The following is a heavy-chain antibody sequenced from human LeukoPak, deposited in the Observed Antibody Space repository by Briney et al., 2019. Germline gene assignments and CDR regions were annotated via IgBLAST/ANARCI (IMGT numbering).Heavy chain of an antibody. CDR3: ARDVWIVGATDY. J-gene: IGHJ4*02. CDR2: ISAYNGST. V-gene: IGHV1-18*01. CDR1: GYTFTSYG. Sequence: ASVKVSCKASGYTFTSYGISWVGQAPGQGVEGMGWISAYNGSTNYAQTLQGRVTMTTDTSTSTAYMELRSLRSDDTAVYYCARDVWIVGATDYWGQGTLVTVSS. D-gene: IGHD1-26*01.